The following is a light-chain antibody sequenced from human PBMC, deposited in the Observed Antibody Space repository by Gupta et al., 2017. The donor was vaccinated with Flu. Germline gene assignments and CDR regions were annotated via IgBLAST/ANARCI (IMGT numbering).Light chain of an antibody. CDR3: QQYDNTPTTS. V-gene: IGKV4-1*01. Sequence: DIVMTQSPDSLAVSLGERATINCKSSQSVLYSSNNKNYLAWYQQKPGQPTKLLIYWASTRESGVPDRFSGSGSGTDFTLTINKLQAEDVAVYYCQQYDNTPTTSFGQGTKLEIK. J-gene: IGKJ2*03. CDR2: WAS. CDR1: QSVLYSSNNKNY.